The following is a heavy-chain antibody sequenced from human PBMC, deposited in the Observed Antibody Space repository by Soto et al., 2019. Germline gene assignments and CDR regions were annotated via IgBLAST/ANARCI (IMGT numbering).Heavy chain of an antibody. CDR2: INQDGSEK. J-gene: IGHJ4*02. Sequence: RWSPRLSCAASVFTFSTSWMDWVRQTPGKGLEWVANINQDGSEKNYVDSVKGRFTISRDNAKNSLFLQMSSLTAEDSGLYYCTRYLDFWGQGTLVTVSS. CDR3: TRYLDF. V-gene: IGHV3-7*01. CDR1: VFTFSTSW.